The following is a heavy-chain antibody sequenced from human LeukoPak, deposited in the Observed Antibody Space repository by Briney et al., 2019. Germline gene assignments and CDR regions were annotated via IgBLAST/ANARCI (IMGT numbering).Heavy chain of an antibody. J-gene: IGHJ3*02. CDR2: IGIGDDT. CDR1: GFTFRDYD. D-gene: IGHD5/OR15-5a*01. Sequence: PGGSLRLSCAASGFTFRDYDMHWVRQVPGRGLEWVSAIGIGDDTHYPDSVKGRFTISRGNAKNSLYLQMNTLRDGDTAVYYCIRGGIRVSGIDAFDIWGQGTMVTVSS. CDR3: IRGGIRVSGIDAFDI. V-gene: IGHV3-13*01.